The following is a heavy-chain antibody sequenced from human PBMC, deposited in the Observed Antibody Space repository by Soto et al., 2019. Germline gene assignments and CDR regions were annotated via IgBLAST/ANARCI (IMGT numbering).Heavy chain of an antibody. CDR1: GYTLSELS. J-gene: IGHJ4*02. CDR3: ARDQTDDSSGYSRFDY. Sequence: ASVKVSCKVSGYTLSELSMHWVRQAPGKGLEWMGGFDPEDGETIYAQKFQGRVTMTEDTSTDTAYMELSSLRSEDTAVYYCARDQTDDSSGYSRFDYWGQGTLVTVSS. V-gene: IGHV1-24*01. D-gene: IGHD3-22*01. CDR2: FDPEDGET.